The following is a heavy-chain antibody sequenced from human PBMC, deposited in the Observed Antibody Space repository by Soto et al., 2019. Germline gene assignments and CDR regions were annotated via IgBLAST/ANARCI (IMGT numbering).Heavy chain of an antibody. J-gene: IGHJ4*02. CDR1: GGSVNSGIYA. D-gene: IGHD4-4*01. CDR2: ISGSGGST. Sequence: TSETLSLTCTVSGGSVNSGIYAMSWVRQAPGKGLEWVSAISGSGGSTYYADSVKGRFTISRDNSKNTLYLQMNSLRAEDTAVYYCAKDLDYSNYVFHDYWGQGTLVTVSS. CDR3: AKDLDYSNYVFHDY. V-gene: IGHV3-23*01.